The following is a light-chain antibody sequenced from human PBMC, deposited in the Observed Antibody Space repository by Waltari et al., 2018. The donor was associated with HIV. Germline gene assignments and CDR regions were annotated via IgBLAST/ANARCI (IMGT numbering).Light chain of an antibody. CDR3: NSRDSSGVV. V-gene: IGLV3-19*01. J-gene: IGLJ2*01. CDR1: SLGNYF. CDR2: GKN. Sequence: SSELTQDPAVSVALGQPVRIKCQGDSLGNYFASWYQQKQGQAPVLVIYGKNNRPSGIPDRFSVSSSGTTASLIITGAQAEDEADYYCNSRDSSGVVFGGGTKLTVL.